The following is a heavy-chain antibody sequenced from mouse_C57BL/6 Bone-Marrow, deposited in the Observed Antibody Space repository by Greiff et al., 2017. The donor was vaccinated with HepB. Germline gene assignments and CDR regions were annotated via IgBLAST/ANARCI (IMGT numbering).Heavy chain of an antibody. D-gene: IGHD2-1*01. V-gene: IGHV1-62-2*01. CDR3: ARHEENGYGNYVDY. Sequence: VQLQQSGAELVKPGASVKLSCKASGYTFTEYTIHWVKQRSGQGLEWIGWFYPGSGSIKYNEKFKDKATLTADKSASTVYMERSRVTSDDSAVYFWARHEENGYGNYVDYWGQGTTLTVSS. J-gene: IGHJ2*01. CDR2: FYPGSGSI. CDR1: GYTFTEYT.